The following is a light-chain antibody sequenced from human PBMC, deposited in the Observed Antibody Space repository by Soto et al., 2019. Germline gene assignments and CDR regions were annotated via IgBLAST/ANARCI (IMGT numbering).Light chain of an antibody. CDR3: QVWDSSSEQVV. J-gene: IGLJ7*01. Sequence: SYELTQPPSVSVAPGQTARISCGGEKIGSKSVHWYQQKAGQTPELVVYDDSDRPSGIPERFSGSNSGNPASLTITRVEGGDEADYYCQVWDSSSEQVVFGGGTQLTVL. CDR2: DDS. CDR1: KIGSKS. V-gene: IGLV3-21*02.